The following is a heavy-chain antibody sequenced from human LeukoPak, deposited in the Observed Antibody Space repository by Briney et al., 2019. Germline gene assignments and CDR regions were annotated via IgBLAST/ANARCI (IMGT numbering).Heavy chain of an antibody. D-gene: IGHD6-13*01. CDR1: GFTFSDHY. CDR3: ARDLQQLSDS. J-gene: IGHJ4*02. V-gene: IGHV3-72*01. Sequence: PGGSLRLSCAASGFTFSDHYMDWVRQAPGKGLEWVGRIRNKANSYTTEYAASVKGRFTISTDDSKHSLYLQMNSLKTEDTAVYHCARDLQQLSDSWGQGTLVTVSS. CDR2: IRNKANSYTT.